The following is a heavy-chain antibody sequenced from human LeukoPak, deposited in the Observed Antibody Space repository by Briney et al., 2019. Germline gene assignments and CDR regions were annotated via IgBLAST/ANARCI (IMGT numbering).Heavy chain of an antibody. CDR2: IYYSGST. CDR3: ARLGSVGADPYFDY. D-gene: IGHD1-26*01. V-gene: IGHV4-39*01. J-gene: IGHJ4*02. CDR1: GGSISSYY. Sequence: SETLSLTCIVSGGSISSYYWGWIRQPPGKGLEWIGSIYYSGSTYYNPSLKSRVTISVDTSKNQFSLKLSSVTAADTAVYYCARLGSVGADPYFDYWGQGTLVTVSS.